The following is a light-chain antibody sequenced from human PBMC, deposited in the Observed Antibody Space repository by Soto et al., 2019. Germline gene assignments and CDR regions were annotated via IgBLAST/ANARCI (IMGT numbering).Light chain of an antibody. CDR1: SSNIGSKT. Sequence: QSVLTQPPSASGTPGQRVTISCSGSSSNIGSKTVNWYQQLPGTAPKLLIYSNYQRPSGVPDRFSGSKSGTSASLAISRLQSEDEADYYFSAWDASLNGYVFGTGTKLTFL. J-gene: IGLJ1*01. CDR2: SNY. CDR3: SAWDASLNGYV. V-gene: IGLV1-44*01.